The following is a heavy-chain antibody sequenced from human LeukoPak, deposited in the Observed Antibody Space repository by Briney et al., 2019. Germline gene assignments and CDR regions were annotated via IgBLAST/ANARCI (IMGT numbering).Heavy chain of an antibody. CDR1: GYTLTRYY. CDR2: INTNSGGT. J-gene: IGHJ4*02. D-gene: IGHD2-2*01. CDR3: ARGVVPALDY. Sequence: GASVKVSCKASGYTLTRYYMHWVRQAPGQGLEWMGWINTNSGGTNYAQKFEGSVTMTRDTSISTAYMELSRLRSDDTAVYYCARGVVPALDYWGQGTLVTVSS. V-gene: IGHV1-2*02.